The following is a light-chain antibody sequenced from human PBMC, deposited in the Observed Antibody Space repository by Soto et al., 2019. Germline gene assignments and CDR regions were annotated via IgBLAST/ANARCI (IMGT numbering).Light chain of an antibody. CDR2: GAS. CDR1: QSVSSSY. V-gene: IGKV3-20*01. Sequence: EIVLTQSPGTLSLSPGERATLSCRASQSVSSSYLAWYQQKPGQAPRLLIYGASSRVTGIPDRFSGSGSGADFTLTISRLKPEDFAVYYCQQYGSSLLITFGPGTKVDIK. CDR3: QQYGSSLLIT. J-gene: IGKJ3*01.